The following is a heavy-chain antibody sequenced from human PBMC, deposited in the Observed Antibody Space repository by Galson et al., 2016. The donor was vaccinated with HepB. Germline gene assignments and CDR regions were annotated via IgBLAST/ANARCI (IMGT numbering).Heavy chain of an antibody. CDR2: ISFDGSSQ. CDR1: GFTFSSYA. V-gene: IGHV3-30*14. Sequence: SLRLSCAASGFTFSSYAMHWVRQAPGKGLDWVAVISFDGSSQYYADSVKGRFTISRDSSKNTLYLQMNSLRAEDTAVYYCARDEIIGTTGDYWGQGTLVTVSS. CDR3: ARDEIIGTTGDY. D-gene: IGHD1-7*01. J-gene: IGHJ4*02.